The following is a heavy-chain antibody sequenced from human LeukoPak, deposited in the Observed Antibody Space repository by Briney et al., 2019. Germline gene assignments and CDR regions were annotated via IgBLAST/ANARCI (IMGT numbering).Heavy chain of an antibody. CDR3: ARSVEGYCSGGSCYSYYYYMDV. V-gene: IGHV4-59*01. CDR1: GGSISRYY. J-gene: IGHJ6*03. D-gene: IGHD2-15*01. Sequence: SETLSLTCTVSGGSISRYYWSWIRQPPGKGLEWIGYIYYSGSNDYNPSLKSRVTISVDTSKNQFSLKLSSVTAADTAVYYCARSVEGYCSGGSCYSYYYYMDVWGKGTTVTVSS. CDR2: IYYSGSN.